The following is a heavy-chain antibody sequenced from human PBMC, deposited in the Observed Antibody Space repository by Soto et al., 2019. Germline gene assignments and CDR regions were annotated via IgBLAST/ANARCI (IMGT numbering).Heavy chain of an antibody. CDR2: INLSAGST. CDR3: ARGGVVVPAAIPSHYYYYGMDV. D-gene: IGHD2-2*02. J-gene: IGHJ6*02. V-gene: IGHV1-46*01. Sequence: ASVKVSCKASGHTFTSYYMHWVRQAPGQGLEWIGIINLSAGSTKYSQKFQGRVTITRDTSASTAYMELSSLRSEDTAVYYCARGGVVVPAAIPSHYYYYGMDVWGQGTTVTVSS. CDR1: GHTFTSYY.